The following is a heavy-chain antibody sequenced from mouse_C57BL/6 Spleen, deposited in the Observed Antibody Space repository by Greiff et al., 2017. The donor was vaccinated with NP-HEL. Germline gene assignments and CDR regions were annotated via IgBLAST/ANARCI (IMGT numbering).Heavy chain of an antibody. CDR3: ARIGDGFYYYGTGYFDV. CDR2: ISSGSSTI. Sequence: EVKVEESGGGLVKPGGSLKLSCAASGFTFSDYGMHWVRQAPEKGLEWVAYISSGSSTIYYADTVTGRFTISRDNAKNTLFLQMTSLRSEDTAMYYCARIGDGFYYYGTGYFDVWGTGTTVTVSS. D-gene: IGHD1-1*01. V-gene: IGHV5-17*01. J-gene: IGHJ1*03. CDR1: GFTFSDYG.